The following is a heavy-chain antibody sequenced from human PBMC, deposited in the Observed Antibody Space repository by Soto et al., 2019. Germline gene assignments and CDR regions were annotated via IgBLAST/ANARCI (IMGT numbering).Heavy chain of an antibody. V-gene: IGHV1-18*01. CDR2: INTYNGNT. D-gene: IGHD3-16*01. J-gene: IGHJ6*04. CDR1: GYTFTRYG. CDR3: AMVDVYVTPSPQDV. Sequence: QVQLVQSGAEVKNPGASVKVSCKASGYTFTRYGIGWARQAPGQGLEWMGWINTYNGNTNYAQNVQGRVTLTTDTSTSKAYMELRSLRSNDTAIYYCAMVDVYVTPSPQDVWGKGTTVIVSS.